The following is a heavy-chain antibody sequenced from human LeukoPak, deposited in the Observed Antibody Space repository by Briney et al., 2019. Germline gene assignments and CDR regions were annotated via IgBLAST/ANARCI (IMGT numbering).Heavy chain of an antibody. CDR3: ARASSGYYIDY. D-gene: IGHD3-22*01. CDR1: GFTFSSYS. CDR2: ISSSSNTI. Sequence: GGSLRLSCAASGFTFSSYSMNWVRQAPGKGLEWVSYISSSSNTIYYADSVRGRFTISRDNAKNSLYLQMNSLRAEDTAVYYCARASSGYYIDYWGQGTLVTVSS. J-gene: IGHJ4*02. V-gene: IGHV3-48*04.